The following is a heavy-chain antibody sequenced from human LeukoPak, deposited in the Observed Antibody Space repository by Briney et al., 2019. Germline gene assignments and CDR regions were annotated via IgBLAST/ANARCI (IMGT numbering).Heavy chain of an antibody. D-gene: IGHD3-3*01. V-gene: IGHV3-30*18. CDR3: AKSYDLFDY. Sequence: AGGSLRLSCAASGFTFSSYGMHWVRQAPGKGLEWVAVISYDGSNKYYADSVKGRFTISRDNSKNTLYLQMNSLRAEDTAVYYCAKSYDLFDYWGPGTLVTVSS. J-gene: IGHJ4*02. CDR1: GFTFSSYG. CDR2: ISYDGSNK.